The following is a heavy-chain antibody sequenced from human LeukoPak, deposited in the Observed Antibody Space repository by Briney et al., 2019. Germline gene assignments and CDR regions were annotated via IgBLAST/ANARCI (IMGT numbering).Heavy chain of an antibody. V-gene: IGHV3-7*01. CDR1: GFTFSSYW. Sequence: GGSLRLSCAASGFTFSSYWMSWVRQAPGKGLEWVANINGGESEKYYVDSVKARFTISRDNAKNSLYLQMNSLRVDDAAIYYCSRGEGDDYWGQGTLVTVSS. CDR3: SRGEGDDY. D-gene: IGHD3-10*01. CDR2: INGGESEK. J-gene: IGHJ4*02.